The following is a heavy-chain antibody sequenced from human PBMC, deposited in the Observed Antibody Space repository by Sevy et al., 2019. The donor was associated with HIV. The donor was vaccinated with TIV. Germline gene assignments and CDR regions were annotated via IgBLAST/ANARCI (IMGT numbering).Heavy chain of an antibody. CDR1: GFTFSNYA. J-gene: IGHJ4*02. V-gene: IGHV3-30*04. Sequence: GGSLRLSCAASGFTFSNYALHWVRQAPGKGLEWVAIISYDANNKYYADSVKGRFTISRDNAENSLYLQMNSVRAEDTAVYYCARDLFSGGNAVYGYWGQGTLVTVSS. D-gene: IGHD2-15*01. CDR3: ARDLFSGGNAVYGY. CDR2: ISYDANNK.